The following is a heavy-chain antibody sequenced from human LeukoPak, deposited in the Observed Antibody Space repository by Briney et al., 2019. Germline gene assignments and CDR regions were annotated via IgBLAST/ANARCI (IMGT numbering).Heavy chain of an antibody. Sequence: SETLSLTCTVSGGSISSYYWSWIRQPPGKGLEWIGEINHSGSTNYNPSLKSRVTISVDTSKNQFSLKLSSVTAADTAVYYCARDKPRGYSYGQLFYWGQGTLVTVSS. CDR2: INHSGST. D-gene: IGHD5-18*01. V-gene: IGHV4-34*01. J-gene: IGHJ4*02. CDR3: ARDKPRGYSYGQLFY. CDR1: GGSISSYY.